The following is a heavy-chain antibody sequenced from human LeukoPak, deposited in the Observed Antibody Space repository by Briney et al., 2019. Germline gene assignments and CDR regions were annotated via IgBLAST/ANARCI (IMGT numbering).Heavy chain of an antibody. Sequence: TGGSLRLSCAASGFTFSSYAMSWVRQAPGKGLEWVSAISGSGGSTYYADSAKGRFTISRDNSKNTLYLQMNSLRAEDTAVYYCAKQGSRSGYDYFDYWGQGTLVTVSS. CDR3: AKQGSRSGYDYFDY. V-gene: IGHV3-23*01. J-gene: IGHJ4*02. D-gene: IGHD5-12*01. CDR2: ISGSGGST. CDR1: GFTFSSYA.